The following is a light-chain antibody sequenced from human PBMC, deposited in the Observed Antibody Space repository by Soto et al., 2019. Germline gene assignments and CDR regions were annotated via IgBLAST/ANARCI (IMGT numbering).Light chain of an antibody. Sequence: QSVLTQSSSASASLGSSVNLTCTLSSGHSSYIIAWHQQQPGKAPRYLMKLEGSGSYNKGSGVPDRFSGSSSGADRYLIISNLQFEDEGDYYCETWDSNIHWVFGGGTKLTVL. V-gene: IGLV4-60*02. CDR1: SGHSSYI. CDR2: LEGSGSY. CDR3: ETWDSNIHWV. J-gene: IGLJ3*02.